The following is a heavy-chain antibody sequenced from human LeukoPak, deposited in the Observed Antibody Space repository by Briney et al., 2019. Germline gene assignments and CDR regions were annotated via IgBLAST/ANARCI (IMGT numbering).Heavy chain of an antibody. CDR1: GYTLTELS. CDR3: ATAGYCSSTSCPRRYYYYYMDV. CDR2: FDPEDGET. V-gene: IGHV1-24*01. D-gene: IGHD2-2*01. J-gene: IGHJ6*03. Sequence: ASVKVSCKVSGYTLTELSMHWVRQAPGKGLEWMGGFDPEDGETIYAQKFQGRVTMTEDTSTDTAYMELSSLRSEDTAVYYCATAGYCSSTSCPRRYYYYYMDVWGKGTTVTVSS.